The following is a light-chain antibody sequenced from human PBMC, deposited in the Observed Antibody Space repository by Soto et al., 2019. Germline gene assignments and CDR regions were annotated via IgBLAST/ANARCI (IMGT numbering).Light chain of an antibody. CDR1: QSISSY. J-gene: IGKJ3*01. CDR2: AAS. V-gene: IGKV1-39*01. Sequence: DIPMTQSPSSLSASVGDRVTITCRASQSISSYLNWYQQKPGKAPKLLIYAASSLQSGVPSRFSGSGSGTDFTLTIRNLQPEDFATYYCQQSYSTPFTFGPGTKVDIK. CDR3: QQSYSTPFT.